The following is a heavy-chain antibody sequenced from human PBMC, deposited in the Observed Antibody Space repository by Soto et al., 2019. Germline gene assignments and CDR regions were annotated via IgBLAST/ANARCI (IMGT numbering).Heavy chain of an antibody. CDR3: ARDRQNSYGQYYYYYYGMDV. J-gene: IGHJ6*02. CDR2: IRYDGSNK. CDR1: GFTFSSYG. Sequence: QVQLVESGGGVVQPGRSLRLSCAASGFTFSSYGMHWVRQAPGKGLEWVAVIRYDGSNKYYADSVKGRFTISRDNSKNTLYLQMDSLSAEGTAVYYCARDRQNSYGQYYYYYYGMDVWGQGTTVTVSS. D-gene: IGHD5-18*01. V-gene: IGHV3-33*01.